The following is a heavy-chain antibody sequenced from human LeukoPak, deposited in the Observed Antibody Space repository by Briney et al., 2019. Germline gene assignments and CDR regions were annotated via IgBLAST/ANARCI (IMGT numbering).Heavy chain of an antibody. CDR2: ISSSSSYI. CDR1: GFTFSSYS. CDR3: ARGLYYYGSGSYFDY. V-gene: IGHV3-21*01. D-gene: IGHD3-10*01. Sequence: GGSLRLSCAASGFTFSSYSMNWVRQAPGKGLEWVSSISSSSSYIYYADSVKGRFTISRDNPKNSLYLQMHNLRAEDTAVYYCARGLYYYGSGSYFDYWGQGPLVTVSS. J-gene: IGHJ4*02.